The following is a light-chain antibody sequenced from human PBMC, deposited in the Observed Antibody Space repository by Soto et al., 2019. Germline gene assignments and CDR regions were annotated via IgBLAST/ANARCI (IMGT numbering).Light chain of an antibody. CDR1: QSISSY. CDR3: QQSYSTPPLT. V-gene: IGKV1-39*01. Sequence: DIQMTQSPSSLSASVGDTVTIICRASQSISSYLNWYQQKPGKAPKFLIYAASTLESGVPSRFSGRGSGTNFSLTISSLQPEDFATYYCQQSYSTPPLTFGGGTKVEIK. CDR2: AAS. J-gene: IGKJ4*01.